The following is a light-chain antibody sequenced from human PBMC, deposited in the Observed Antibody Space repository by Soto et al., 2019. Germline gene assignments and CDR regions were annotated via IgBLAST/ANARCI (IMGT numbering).Light chain of an antibody. Sequence: QSVLTQPPSASGTPGQRVTISCSGSSSNIGTKNVNWYQQLPGTAAKLLIYSNNQRPSGVPDRFSVSKSGTSASLATSGLQSEDEDDYYCAAWDDSLNGYVFGTGTKLTVL. J-gene: IGLJ1*01. CDR3: AAWDDSLNGYV. CDR1: SSNIGTKN. CDR2: SNN. V-gene: IGLV1-44*01.